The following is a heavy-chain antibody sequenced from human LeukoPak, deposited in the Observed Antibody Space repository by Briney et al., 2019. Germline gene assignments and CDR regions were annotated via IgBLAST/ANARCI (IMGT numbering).Heavy chain of an antibody. CDR1: GFTFGTFG. CDR2: IRYDGSNK. Sequence: PGRSLRLSCAAFGFTFGTFGMHWVRQAPGKGLEWVAFIRYDGSNKYYADSVKGRFTISRDNSKNTLYLQMNSLRAEDTAVYYCAKDRSGSYSQGLDYWGQGTLVTVSS. CDR3: AKDRSGSYSQGLDY. D-gene: IGHD1-26*01. J-gene: IGHJ4*02. V-gene: IGHV3-30*02.